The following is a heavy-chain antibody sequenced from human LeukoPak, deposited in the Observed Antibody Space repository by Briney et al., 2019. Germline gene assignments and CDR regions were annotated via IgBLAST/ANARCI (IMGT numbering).Heavy chain of an antibody. Sequence: GGSLRLSCAASGWMHWVRQDPGKGLVWVSGINHDGSRAFYADSVKGRFTISRDNAKNSLYLQMNSLRAEDTAVYYCASLYGSDDYWGQGTLVTVSS. D-gene: IGHD3-10*01. CDR3: ASLYGSDDY. J-gene: IGHJ4*02. CDR2: INHDGSRA. CDR1: GW. V-gene: IGHV3-74*01.